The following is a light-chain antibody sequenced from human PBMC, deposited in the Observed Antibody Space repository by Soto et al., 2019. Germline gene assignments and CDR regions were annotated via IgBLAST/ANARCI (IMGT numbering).Light chain of an antibody. CDR3: SSYRSIGSLV. Sequence: QSALTQPASVSGSPGQSITISCTGTSSDVGGYKYVSWYQQHPGKAPKVMIYEVSNRPSGVSNRFSGSKSGNTASLTISGLQDEDEGDYYCSSYRSIGSLVFGTGTKLTVL. J-gene: IGLJ1*01. CDR1: SSDVGGYKY. V-gene: IGLV2-14*01. CDR2: EVS.